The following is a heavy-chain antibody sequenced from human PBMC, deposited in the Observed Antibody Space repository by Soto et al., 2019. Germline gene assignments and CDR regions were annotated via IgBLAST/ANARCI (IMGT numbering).Heavy chain of an antibody. CDR2: VFSSVSA. Sequence: QLQLQESGPGQVRPSETLSLTCIVSGVSVRSYTWSWVRQPANKGLEWIGRVFSSVSATYNPSLNSRVRISMDTPENRISLKLDSVTAADAGVSFCARDGMTTGDTWGPGTLVTVSS. CDR3: ARDGMTTGDT. V-gene: IGHV4-4*07. D-gene: IGHD2-21*02. CDR1: GVSVRSYT. J-gene: IGHJ4*02.